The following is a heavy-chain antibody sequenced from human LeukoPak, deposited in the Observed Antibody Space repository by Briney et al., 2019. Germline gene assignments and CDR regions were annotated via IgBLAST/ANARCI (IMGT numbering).Heavy chain of an antibody. CDR1: GFTFSSYE. Sequence: PGGSLRLSCAASGFTFSSYEMNWVRQAPGKGLERVSYVSSSGSTIYYADSVKGRFTISRDNAKNSLYLQMNSLRAEDTAVYYCARDSRGYCSSTSCPDRRFDYWGQGTLVTVSS. V-gene: IGHV3-48*03. CDR3: ARDSRGYCSSTSCPDRRFDY. CDR2: VSSSGSTI. J-gene: IGHJ4*02. D-gene: IGHD2-2*01.